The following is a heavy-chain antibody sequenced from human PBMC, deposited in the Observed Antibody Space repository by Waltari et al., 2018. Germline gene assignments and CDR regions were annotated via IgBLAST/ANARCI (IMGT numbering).Heavy chain of an antibody. D-gene: IGHD6-19*01. Sequence: QVQLQESGPGLVKPSETLSLTCAVSGYSISSGYYWGWIRQPPGKGLEWIGSIYHSGSTYYNPSLKSRVTISVDTSKNQFSLKLSSVTAADTAVYYCARHARGSGWYGVVDYWGQGTLVTVSS. CDR1: GYSISSGYY. CDR3: ARHARGSGWYGVVDY. V-gene: IGHV4-38-2*01. CDR2: IYHSGST. J-gene: IGHJ4*02.